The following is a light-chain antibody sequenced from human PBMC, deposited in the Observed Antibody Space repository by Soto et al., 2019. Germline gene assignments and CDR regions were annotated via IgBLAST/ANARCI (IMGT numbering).Light chain of an antibody. J-gene: IGKJ2*01. CDR1: QSVNSN. Sequence: EIVMTQSPATLSVSPGERATLSCRASQSVNSNLAWYQQKPGQAPRLLIYGASTRVAGIPARFSGSGSGTEFSLTISSLQSEDFAVYYCQQYNNRPPDTFGQATKLEIK. V-gene: IGKV3-15*01. CDR2: GAS. CDR3: QQYNNRPPDT.